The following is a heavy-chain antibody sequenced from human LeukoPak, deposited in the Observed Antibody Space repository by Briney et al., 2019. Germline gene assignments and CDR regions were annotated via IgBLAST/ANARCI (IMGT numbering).Heavy chain of an antibody. J-gene: IGHJ4*02. Sequence: GGSLKLSCAASGFTFSSYGMHWVRQAPGKGLEWVAVISYDGSNKYYADSVKGRFTISRDNSKTTLYLQMNSLRAEDTAVYYCRGSDGYWGQGTLVTVSS. CDR2: ISYDGSNK. CDR3: RGSDGY. V-gene: IGHV3-30*03. CDR1: GFTFSSYG.